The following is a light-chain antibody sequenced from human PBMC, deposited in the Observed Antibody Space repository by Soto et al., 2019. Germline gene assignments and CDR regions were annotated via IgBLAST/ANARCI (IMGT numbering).Light chain of an antibody. J-gene: IGKJ1*01. Sequence: DIQMTQSPSSLSASVGDRVTITCRASQSISTYLNWYQQKAGLAPKLLIFAASSLQSGVPSRFSGSRSGPDFTLTISSLKPEDFATYYCQQSYSSPPTFGQGTKVDIK. CDR2: AAS. CDR1: QSISTY. CDR3: QQSYSSPPT. V-gene: IGKV1-39*01.